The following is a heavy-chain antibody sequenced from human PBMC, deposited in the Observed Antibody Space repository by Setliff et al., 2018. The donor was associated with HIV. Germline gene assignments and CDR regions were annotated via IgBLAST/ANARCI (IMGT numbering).Heavy chain of an antibody. V-gene: IGHV3-7*01. CDR1: GFIFSTNW. Sequence: GGSLRLSCAASGFIFSTNWMSWVRQAPGKGPEWVANINQDGSDKYYVPSVKGRFTISRDNAKNSLYLQMNSLRAEDTAVYYCARVHGMDVWGQGTTVTVSS. J-gene: IGHJ6*02. CDR3: ARVHGMDV. CDR2: INQDGSDK.